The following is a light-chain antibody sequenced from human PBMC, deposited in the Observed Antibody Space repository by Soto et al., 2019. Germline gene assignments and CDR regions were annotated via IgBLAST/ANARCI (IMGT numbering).Light chain of an antibody. CDR3: QQYNNWPRT. CDR2: RAS. Sequence: DIQRTQSPSTLSGSVGDRVTITGRASQTISSWLAWYQQKAGKAPNLLIYRASILETGVPSRFTGSASGTEFTLTISSLQPDDFAVYYCQQYNNWPRTFGQGTKVDI. J-gene: IGKJ1*01. V-gene: IGKV1-5*03. CDR1: QTISSW.